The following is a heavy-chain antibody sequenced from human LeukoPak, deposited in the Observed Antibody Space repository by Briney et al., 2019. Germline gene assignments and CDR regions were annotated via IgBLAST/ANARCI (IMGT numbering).Heavy chain of an antibody. J-gene: IGHJ4*02. Sequence: GGSLRLSCAASGFNFNVYSMNWVRQAPGKGLEWISYMTSDSNTIYYADSVGGRFTISRDNAKKSVYLELSNLRADDTAMYYCARSTEWFADYWGQGTLVTVSS. CDR3: ARSTEWFADY. V-gene: IGHV3-48*01. D-gene: IGHD3-3*01. CDR2: MTSDSNTI. CDR1: GFNFNVYS.